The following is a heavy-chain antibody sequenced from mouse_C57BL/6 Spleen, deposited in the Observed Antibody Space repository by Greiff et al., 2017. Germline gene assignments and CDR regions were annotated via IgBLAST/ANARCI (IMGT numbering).Heavy chain of an antibody. D-gene: IGHD1-1*02. CDR2: IDPSDSYT. J-gene: IGHJ2*01. Sequence: QVQLQQSGAELVMPGASVKLSCKASGYTFTSYWMHWVKQRPGQGLEWIGEIDPSDSYTNYNQKFKGKSTGTVDKSSSTAYMQLSSLTPEDSAVYYCARGVGGCWGQGATLTVS. V-gene: IGHV1-69*01. CDR3: ARGVGGC. CDR1: GYTFTSYW.